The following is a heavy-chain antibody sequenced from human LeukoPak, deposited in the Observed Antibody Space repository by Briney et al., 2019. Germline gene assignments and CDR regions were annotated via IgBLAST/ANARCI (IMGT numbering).Heavy chain of an antibody. CDR3: ASNYYDSSGLHTPGDY. V-gene: IGHV4-34*01. CDR2: IYYSGST. CDR1: GGSFSGYY. Sequence: SETLSLTCAVYGGSFSGYYWTWIRQPPGKGLEWIGSIYYSGSTYYNPSLKSRVTISVDTSKNQFSLKLSSVAAADTAVYYCASNYYDSSGLHTPGDYWGQGTLVTVSS. J-gene: IGHJ4*02. D-gene: IGHD3-22*01.